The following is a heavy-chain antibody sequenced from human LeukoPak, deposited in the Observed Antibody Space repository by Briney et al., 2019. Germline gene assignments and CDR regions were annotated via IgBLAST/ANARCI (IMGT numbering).Heavy chain of an antibody. CDR2: INSDGSWT. CDR3: VSFYETY. D-gene: IGHD2/OR15-2a*01. CDR1: GNYW. V-gene: IGHV3-74*01. J-gene: IGHJ4*02. Sequence: QSGGSLRLSCAASGNYWMHWVRQAPGKGLVWVSYINSDGSWTSYADSVKGRFTISKDNAKNTVYLQMNSLRAEDTAVYYCVSFYETYWGRGTLVTVSS.